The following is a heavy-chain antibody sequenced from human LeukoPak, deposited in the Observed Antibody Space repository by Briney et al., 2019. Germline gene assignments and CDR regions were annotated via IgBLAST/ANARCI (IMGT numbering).Heavy chain of an antibody. V-gene: IGHV1-69*01. CDR1: GGTFSSYA. CDR3: ARGGDSYSSGWYFAEYFQH. J-gene: IGHJ1*01. Sequence: GSSVKVSCKASGGTFSSYAISWVRQAPGQGLEWMGGIIPIFGTANYAQKFQGRVTITADESTSTAYMELSSLRSEDTAVYYCARGGDSYSSGWYFAEYFQHWGQGTLVTVSS. D-gene: IGHD6-19*01. CDR2: IIPIFGTA.